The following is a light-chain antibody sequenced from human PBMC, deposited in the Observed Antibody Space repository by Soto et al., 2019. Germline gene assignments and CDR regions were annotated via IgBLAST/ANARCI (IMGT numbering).Light chain of an antibody. J-gene: IGLJ1*01. Sequence: QSVLTQPPSVSAAPGRTVTISCSGSSSNIGNSFVSWYQQLPGTAPRLHIYDNNERPSGIPDRFSGSKSGTSATLGITGLQTGDEADYYCGAWDGGLSAFVFGTGTKLTVL. CDR2: DNN. CDR3: GAWDGGLSAFV. CDR1: SSNIGNSF. V-gene: IGLV1-51*01.